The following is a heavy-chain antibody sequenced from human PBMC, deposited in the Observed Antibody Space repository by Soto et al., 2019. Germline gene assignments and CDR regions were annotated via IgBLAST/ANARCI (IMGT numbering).Heavy chain of an antibody. D-gene: IGHD5-18*01. Sequence: QVQLVQSGAEVKKPGSSVKVSCKASGDTFTTNSLNWVRQAPGQGLEWMGGIIPVVVTTKYAQKYQDRVPSTGDESTHTAYVERSSLRSDDTAVYYCARGPFHDTAYFEHLGQGTPFTASS. J-gene: IGHJ1*01. CDR3: ARGPFHDTAYFEH. CDR1: GDTFTTNS. CDR2: IIPVVVTT. V-gene: IGHV1-69*01.